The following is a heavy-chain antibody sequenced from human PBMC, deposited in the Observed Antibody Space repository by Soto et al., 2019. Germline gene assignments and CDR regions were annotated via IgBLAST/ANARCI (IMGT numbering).Heavy chain of an antibody. J-gene: IGHJ5*02. CDR2: IDPSDSYT. Sequence: GESLKISCKGSGCSFTSYWISWVRQMPGKGLEWMGRIDPSDSYTNYSPSFQGHVTISADKSISTAYLQWSSLKASDTAMYYCARPYCSGGSCYDENWFDPWGQGTLVTVSS. D-gene: IGHD2-15*01. V-gene: IGHV5-10-1*01. CDR1: GCSFTSYW. CDR3: ARPYCSGGSCYDENWFDP.